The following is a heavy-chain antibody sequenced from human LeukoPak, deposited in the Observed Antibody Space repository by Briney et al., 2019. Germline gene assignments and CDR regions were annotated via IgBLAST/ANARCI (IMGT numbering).Heavy chain of an antibody. J-gene: IGHJ4*02. D-gene: IGHD5-12*01. V-gene: IGHV4-4*02. Sequence: PSETLSLTCAVSGGSISSSNWWNWVRQPPGKGLEWIGQIYHSGSTNYNPSLKTRVTISVDKSKSQFSLNLTSVTAADTAVYYCARDGYSGNDGLWGQGTLVTVSS. CDR2: IYHSGST. CDR1: GGSISSSNW. CDR3: ARDGYSGNDGL.